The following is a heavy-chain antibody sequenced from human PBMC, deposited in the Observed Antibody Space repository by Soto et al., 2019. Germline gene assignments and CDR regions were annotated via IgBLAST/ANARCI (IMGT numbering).Heavy chain of an antibody. V-gene: IGHV3-23*01. CDR3: AKSKGSSSDDYMDV. J-gene: IGHJ6*03. CDR1: GFTFNRA. Sequence: GGSLRLSCAASGFTFNRAMTWVRQAPGKGLEWVSGISGSGDKTFYTDSVKGRFSISRDNSKNARYLEMNSLRAEDTAVYYCAKSKGSSSDDYMDVWGKGTTVTVSS. CDR2: ISGSGDKT. D-gene: IGHD6-19*01.